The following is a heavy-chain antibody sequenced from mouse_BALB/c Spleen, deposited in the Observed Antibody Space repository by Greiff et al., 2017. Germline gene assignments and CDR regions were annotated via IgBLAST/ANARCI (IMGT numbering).Heavy chain of an antibody. V-gene: IGHV5-9-4*01. CDR2: ISSGGRYT. J-gene: IGHJ4*01. CDR3: ARDGDGSTRAMDY. Sequence: EVQVVESGGGLVKPGGSLKLSCAASGFTFSSYAMFWVRQSPEKRLEWVAEISSGGRYTYYPDTVTGRFTISRDNAKNTLYLEMSSLRSEDTAMYDCARDGDGSTRAMDYWGQGTSVTVSS. D-gene: IGHD2-3*01. CDR1: GFTFSSYA.